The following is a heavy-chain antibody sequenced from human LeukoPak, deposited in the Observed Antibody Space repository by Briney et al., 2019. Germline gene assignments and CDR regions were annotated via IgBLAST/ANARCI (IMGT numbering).Heavy chain of an antibody. V-gene: IGHV4-61*01. Sequence: PSQTLSLTCTVSGGSISSGSYYWSWIRQPPGKGLEWIGYIYYSGSTNYNPSLKSRVTISVDTSKNQFSLKLSSVTAADTAVYYCARENYGDYNKFDYWGQGTLVTVSS. CDR1: GGSISSGSYY. J-gene: IGHJ4*02. D-gene: IGHD4-17*01. CDR3: ARENYGDYNKFDY. CDR2: IYYSGST.